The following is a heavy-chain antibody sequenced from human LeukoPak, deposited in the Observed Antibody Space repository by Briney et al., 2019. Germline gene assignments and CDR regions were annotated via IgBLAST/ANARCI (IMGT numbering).Heavy chain of an antibody. CDR2: IHDSGRT. CDR3: ARNGVIVVVVAATRGFDY. D-gene: IGHD2-15*01. V-gene: IGHV4-59*01. CDR1: GGSISSYY. J-gene: IGHJ4*02. Sequence: SETLSLTCTVSGGSISSYYWSWIRQSPEKGLEWIAYIHDSGRTNYNPSLKSRATISVDTSKNQFSLKLSSVTAADTAVYYCARNGVIVVVVAATRGFDYWGQGTLVTVSS.